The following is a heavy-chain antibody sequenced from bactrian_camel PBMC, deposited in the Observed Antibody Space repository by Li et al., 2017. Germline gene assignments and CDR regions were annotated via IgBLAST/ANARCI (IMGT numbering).Heavy chain of an antibody. CDR3: MADCPPIVGWAREES. J-gene: IGHJ4*01. D-gene: IGHD1*01. CDR1: GFTFSGYW. CDR2: TSGSGGST. V-gene: IGHV3S26*01. Sequence: HVQLVESGGDLVQPGGSLTLSCTASGFTFSGYWMYWVRQTPAKGLEWVATSGSGGSTSYATSVKGRFTISRDNAKNSLYLQMDNLVIEDTATYRCMADCPPIVGWAREESWGQGTQVTVS.